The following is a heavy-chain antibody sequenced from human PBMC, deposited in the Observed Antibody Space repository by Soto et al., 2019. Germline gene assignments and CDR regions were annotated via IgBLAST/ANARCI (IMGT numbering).Heavy chain of an antibody. D-gene: IGHD2-15*01. Sequence: ASVKVSCKASGYTFTRYYMHWVRQAPGQGLEWMVIITPSGGSTSYTQNFQARVTMTRDTSTSSVYMELSSLRSEYTAVYYCASNIVVVVSGYYAMDVCGQGTTVTVSS. J-gene: IGHJ6*02. CDR3: ASNIVVVVSGYYAMDV. CDR2: ITPSGGST. CDR1: GYTFTRYY. V-gene: IGHV1-46*01.